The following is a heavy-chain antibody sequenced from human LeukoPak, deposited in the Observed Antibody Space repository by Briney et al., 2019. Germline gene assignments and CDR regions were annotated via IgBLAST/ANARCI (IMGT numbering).Heavy chain of an antibody. CDR3: ATDIAALANSNFDY. Sequence: GGSLRLSCAASGFSFSSDSMNWVRQAPGKGLEWVSSISSSSSYIYYADSVKGRFTISRDNAKNSLYLQMNSLRAEDTAVYYCATDIAALANSNFDYWGQGTLVTVSS. CDR1: GFSFSSDS. CDR2: ISSSSSYI. J-gene: IGHJ4*02. V-gene: IGHV3-21*01. D-gene: IGHD6-6*01.